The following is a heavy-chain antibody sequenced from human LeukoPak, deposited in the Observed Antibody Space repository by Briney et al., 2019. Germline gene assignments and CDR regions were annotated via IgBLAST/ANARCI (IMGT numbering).Heavy chain of an antibody. CDR2: ISDDGRNK. J-gene: IGHJ4*02. CDR1: GFSFISYG. CDR3: AKRPSDYGDYVTYFDY. V-gene: IGHV3-30*18. D-gene: IGHD4-17*01. Sequence: GSLRLSCAASGFSFISYGMHWVRQAPGKGLEWVGVISDDGRNKKYADSVKGRFTISRDNSKDTLYLQMNSLRDEDTAVYYCAKRPSDYGDYVTYFDYWGQGTLVTVSS.